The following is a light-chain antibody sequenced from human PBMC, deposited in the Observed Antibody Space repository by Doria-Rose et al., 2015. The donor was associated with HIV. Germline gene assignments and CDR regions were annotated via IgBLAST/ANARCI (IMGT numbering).Light chain of an antibody. Sequence: EIVLTQSPGTLSLSPGKRATLSCRASQSFSSTYLAWYQQKPGQAPSLLIYDGSTSATGIPDRFSASGSGTDFTLTINRLEPEDFALYYCHQYGTSWTFGQGTKVEI. CDR3: HQYGTSWT. CDR2: DGS. V-gene: IGKV3-20*01. CDR1: QSFSSTY. J-gene: IGKJ1*01.